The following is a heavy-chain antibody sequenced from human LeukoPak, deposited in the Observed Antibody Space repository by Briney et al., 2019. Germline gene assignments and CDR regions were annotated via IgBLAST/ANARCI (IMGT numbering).Heavy chain of an antibody. CDR1: GGSISSYY. J-gene: IGHJ4*02. D-gene: IGHD6-13*01. V-gene: IGHV4-4*09. CDR2: MDFSGST. CDR3: ARSAGISYYYFDY. Sequence: SETLSLTCTVSGGSISSYYWSWIRQPPGKGLEWIGRMDFSGSTNYNPSLRSRVTLSVDASKNQFSLKLSSVTAADTAVYYCARSAGISYYYFDYWGQGTLVTVSS.